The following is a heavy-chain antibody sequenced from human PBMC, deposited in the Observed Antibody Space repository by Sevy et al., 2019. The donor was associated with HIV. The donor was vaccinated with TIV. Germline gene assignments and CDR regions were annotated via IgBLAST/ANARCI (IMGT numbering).Heavy chain of an antibody. J-gene: IGHJ5*02. CDR2: FDPEDGET. CDR3: ATGGLRYYSGASLYQGDWFDP. V-gene: IGHV1-24*01. CDR1: EYTLTQLS. Sequence: ASVKVSCKVSEYTLTQLSMHWVRQAPGKGLEWMGHFDPEDGETIYGQKFQGRVTMTEDTSANTAYMQLNSLTSEETAVYYCATGGLRYYSGASLYQGDWFDPWGQGTLVTVSS. D-gene: IGHD2-15*01.